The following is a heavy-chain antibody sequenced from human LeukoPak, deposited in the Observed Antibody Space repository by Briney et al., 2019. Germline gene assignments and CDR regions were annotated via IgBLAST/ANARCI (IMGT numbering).Heavy chain of an antibody. J-gene: IGHJ4*02. D-gene: IGHD3-22*01. Sequence: GRSLRLSCAASGFTFSSYAMHWVRQAPGKGLEWVAVISYDGSNKYYADSAKGRFTISRDNSKNTLYLQMNSLRAEDTAVYYCAGESYDSSGYPPLTGYWGQGTLVTVSS. CDR3: AGESYDSSGYPPLTGY. V-gene: IGHV3-30-3*01. CDR2: ISYDGSNK. CDR1: GFTFSSYA.